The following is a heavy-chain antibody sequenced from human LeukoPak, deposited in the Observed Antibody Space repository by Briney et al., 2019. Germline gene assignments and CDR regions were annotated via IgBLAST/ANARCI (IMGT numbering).Heavy chain of an antibody. V-gene: IGHV4-4*07. Sequence: PSETLSLTCSVSDGSINTYFWSWIRQPAGKGQEWIGRIDSSGSTNFNPSLKSRVTISEDKSKNQFSLKLSSVTAADTAVYYCATGAYSGWCDYWGQGILVTVSS. D-gene: IGHD6-19*01. J-gene: IGHJ4*02. CDR1: DGSINTYF. CDR3: ATGAYSGWCDY. CDR2: IDSSGST.